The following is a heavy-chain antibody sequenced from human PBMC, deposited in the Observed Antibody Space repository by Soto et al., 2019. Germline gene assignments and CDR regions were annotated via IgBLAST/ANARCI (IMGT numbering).Heavy chain of an antibody. V-gene: IGHV3-53*01. CDR1: GFTVSNYY. CDR3: AKGYDYVPQGFDP. CDR2: IYTAVPT. Sequence: WGSLRLSCAASGFTVSNYYMSWVRQAPGMGLQWVSVIYTAVPTYYGDSVKGRFTISRDNSKNTLYLQMNSLRAEDTAVYYCAKGYDYVPQGFDPWGQGTLVTVS. D-gene: IGHD3-16*01. J-gene: IGHJ5*02.